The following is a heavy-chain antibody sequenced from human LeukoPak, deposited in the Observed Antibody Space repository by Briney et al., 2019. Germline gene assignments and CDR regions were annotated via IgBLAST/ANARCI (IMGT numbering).Heavy chain of an antibody. CDR1: GGSIGTYY. Sequence: SETLSLTCIVSGGSIGTYYWTWIRQPPGKGLEWIGNIYSRGSSDYNPSLKSRVTISVDTSKNQFSLKLSSVTAADTAVYYCARLAYNWNLDYWGQGILVTVSS. CDR2: IYSRGSS. V-gene: IGHV4-59*08. D-gene: IGHD1-20*01. CDR3: ARLAYNWNLDY. J-gene: IGHJ4*02.